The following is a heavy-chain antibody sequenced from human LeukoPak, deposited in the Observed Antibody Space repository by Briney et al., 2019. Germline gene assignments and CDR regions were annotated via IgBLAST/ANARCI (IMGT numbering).Heavy chain of an antibody. CDR3: AKDAQRGFDFSNSLES. Sequence: GGSLRLSCATSGFTFSHYGVHWVRQAPGKGLEWVAVIWNDGTDKYYGDSVKGRFTISRDNSKNTVYLQMNSLRVEDTAVYYCAKDAQRGFDFSNSLESWGQGTLVTVSS. CDR1: GFTFSHYG. J-gene: IGHJ4*02. V-gene: IGHV3-33*06. CDR2: IWNDGTDK. D-gene: IGHD4-11*01.